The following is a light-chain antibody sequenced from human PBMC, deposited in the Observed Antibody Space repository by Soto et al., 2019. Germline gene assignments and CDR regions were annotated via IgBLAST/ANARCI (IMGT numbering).Light chain of an antibody. CDR3: CSYVGSDSSFV. CDR2: DVS. Sequence: QSALTQPRSVSGSSGQSVTISCTGTSNDVGGYNFVSWYQQHPGKVPKLIIYDVSIRPSGVPDRFSGSKSGITASLTISGLQAEDEADYYCCSYVGSDSSFVFGSGTKLTVL. J-gene: IGLJ1*01. CDR1: SNDVGGYNF. V-gene: IGLV2-11*01.